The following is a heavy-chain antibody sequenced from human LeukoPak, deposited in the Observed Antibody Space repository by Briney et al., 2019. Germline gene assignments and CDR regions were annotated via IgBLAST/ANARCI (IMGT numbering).Heavy chain of an antibody. J-gene: IGHJ6*03. Sequence: GGSLRLSCAASGFTFSSYWMSWVRQAPGKGLEWVANIKQDGSEKYYVDSVKGRFTISRDNAKNSLYLQMNSLRAEDTAVYYCAKTLRDRYYDFWSGYYHYYYYMDVWGKGTTVTVSS. CDR1: GFTFSSYW. V-gene: IGHV3-7*01. D-gene: IGHD3-3*01. CDR2: IKQDGSEK. CDR3: AKTLRDRYYDFWSGYYHYYYYMDV.